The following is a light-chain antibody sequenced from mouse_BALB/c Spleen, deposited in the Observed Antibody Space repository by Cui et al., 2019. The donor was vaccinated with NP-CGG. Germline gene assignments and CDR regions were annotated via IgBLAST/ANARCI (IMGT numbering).Light chain of an antibody. V-gene: IGLV1*01. CDR3: ALWYSNHWV. J-gene: IGLJ1*01. CDR1: TGAVTNINY. CDR2: GTN. Sequence: QAVVTQESAPTTSPGETVTLTCRSSTGAVTNINYANWVQEKPNHLFTGLIGGTNNRVPGVPARFSGSLIGDKAALTITGAQTEDEAIYFCALWYSNHWVFGGGTKLTVL.